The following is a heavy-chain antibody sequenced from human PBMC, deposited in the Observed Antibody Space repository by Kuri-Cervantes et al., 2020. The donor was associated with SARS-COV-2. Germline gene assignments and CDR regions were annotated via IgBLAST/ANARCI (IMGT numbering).Heavy chain of an antibody. CDR2: IYYSGST. V-gene: IGHV4-31*02. J-gene: IGHJ6*03. Sequence: SCTVSGGSISSGGYYWSWIRQHPGKGLEWIGYIYYSGSTYYNPSLKSRVTISVDTSKNQFSLKLSSVTAADTAVYYCARAQYSSSWSEGYYYYMDVWGKGTTVTVSS. CDR3: ARAQYSSSWSEGYYYYMDV. CDR1: GGSISSGGYY. D-gene: IGHD6-13*01.